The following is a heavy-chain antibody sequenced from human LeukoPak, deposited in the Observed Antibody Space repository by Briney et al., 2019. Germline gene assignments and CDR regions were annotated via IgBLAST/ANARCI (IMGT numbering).Heavy chain of an antibody. CDR1: GASVSGSPYY. V-gene: IGHV4-39*07. J-gene: IGHJ4*02. CDR3: ARVSPADFWSGLDY. Sequence: SETLSLTCTVSGASVSGSPYYWGWVRQPPGKGLEWIGEINHSGSTNYNPSLKSRVTISVDTSKNQFSLKLSSVTAADTAVYYCARVSPADFWSGLDYWGQGTLVTVSS. CDR2: INHSGST. D-gene: IGHD3-3*01.